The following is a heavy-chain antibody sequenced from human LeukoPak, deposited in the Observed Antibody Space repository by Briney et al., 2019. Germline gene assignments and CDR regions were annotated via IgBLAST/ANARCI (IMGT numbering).Heavy chain of an antibody. V-gene: IGHV3-23*01. J-gene: IGHJ5*02. CDR1: GFTFSSYA. CDR2: ISGSGGST. D-gene: IGHD2-21*02. Sequence: HPGGSLRLSCAASGFTFSSYAMSWVRQAPGKGLEWVSAISGSGGSTYYADSVKGRFTISRDNAKNSLYLQMNSLRAEDTAVYYCARDLGVVTAGPGEYWFDPWGQGTLVTVSS. CDR3: ARDLGVVTAGPGEYWFDP.